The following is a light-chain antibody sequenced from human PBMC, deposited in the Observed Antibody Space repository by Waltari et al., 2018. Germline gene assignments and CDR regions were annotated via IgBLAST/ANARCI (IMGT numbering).Light chain of an antibody. V-gene: IGKV1-5*03. J-gene: IGKJ1*01. Sequence: DIQMTQSPSTLSASVGDRVTITCRASQSISWWLAWFQQKPGKAPKLLIYKASSVQSGVPSRFSGSGFGTEFTLTSSSLQADDFATYYCQDYNSYTFGQGTKVEVK. CDR2: KAS. CDR1: QSISWW. CDR3: QDYNSYT.